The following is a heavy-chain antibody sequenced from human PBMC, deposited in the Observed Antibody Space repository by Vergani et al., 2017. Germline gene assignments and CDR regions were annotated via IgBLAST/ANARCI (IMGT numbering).Heavy chain of an antibody. Sequence: EVQLFESGGGLVQPGGSLRLSCAASGFTFSSYALSWVRQAPGKGLEWVSAIGGSGGSTYYADSVKGRFTISRDNSKNTLYLQMSSLRAEDTAVYYCAKDPGITIFGVDWGQGTLVTVSS. CDR1: GFTFSSYA. CDR3: AKDPGITIFGVD. V-gene: IGHV3-23*01. J-gene: IGHJ4*02. D-gene: IGHD3-3*01. CDR2: IGGSGGST.